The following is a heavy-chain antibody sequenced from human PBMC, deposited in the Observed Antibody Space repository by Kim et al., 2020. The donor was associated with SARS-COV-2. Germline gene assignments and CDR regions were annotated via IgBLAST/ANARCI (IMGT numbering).Heavy chain of an antibody. V-gene: IGHV3-23*01. CDR2: ISGSGGST. CDR3: AKSRAVDYYDSSGPYYYYYYGMDV. Sequence: GGSLRLSCAASGFTFSSYAMSWVRQAPGKGLEWVSAISGSGGSTYYADSVKGRFTISRDNSKNTLYLQMNSLRAEDTAVYYCAKSRAVDYYDSSGPYYYYYYGMDVWGQGTTVTVSS. D-gene: IGHD3-22*01. J-gene: IGHJ6*02. CDR1: GFTFSSYA.